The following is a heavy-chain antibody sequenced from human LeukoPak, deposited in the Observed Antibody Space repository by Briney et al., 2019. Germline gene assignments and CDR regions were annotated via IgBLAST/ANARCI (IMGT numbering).Heavy chain of an antibody. CDR2: INPSGGST. Sequence: ASVKVSCKASGYTFTSYYMHWVRQAPGQGLEWMGIINPSGGSTSYAQKFQGRVTMTRDTSISTAYMELSRLRSDDAAVYYCARDLAEWGVDAFDIWGQGTMVTVSS. D-gene: IGHD3-16*01. J-gene: IGHJ3*02. V-gene: IGHV1-46*01. CDR1: GYTFTSYY. CDR3: ARDLAEWGVDAFDI.